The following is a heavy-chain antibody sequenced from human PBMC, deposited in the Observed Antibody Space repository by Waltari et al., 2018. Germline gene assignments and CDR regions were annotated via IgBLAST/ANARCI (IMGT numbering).Heavy chain of an antibody. CDR1: GFSLSTYT. CDR3: AKDRNPDGKWDFDS. D-gene: IGHD2-8*01. Sequence: EVQLLESGGGLAQPGGSLRLSCAASGFSLSTYTMSWVRQAPGKGLEWVSGVYGRCEQVYAETVEGRFTISKDNSNNNGYLLMNSLRADDTAVYYCAKDRNPDGKWDFDSWGQGTLVTVSS. V-gene: IGHV3-23*01. CDR2: VYGRCEQ. J-gene: IGHJ4*02.